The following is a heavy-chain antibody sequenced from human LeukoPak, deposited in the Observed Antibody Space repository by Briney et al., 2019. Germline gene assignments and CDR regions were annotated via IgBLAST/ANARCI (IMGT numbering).Heavy chain of an antibody. D-gene: IGHD3-22*01. CDR1: GYSISSGCY. J-gene: IGHJ6*03. CDR2: IYHSGST. Sequence: PSETLSLTCAVSGYSISSGCYWGWIRQPPGKGLEWIGCIYHSGSTYYNPSLKSRVTISVDTSKNQFSLKLSSVTAADTAVYYCARARDPYYDSSNYYYYYYMDVWGKGTTVTVSS. CDR3: ARARDPYYDSSNYYYYYYMDV. V-gene: IGHV4-38-2*01.